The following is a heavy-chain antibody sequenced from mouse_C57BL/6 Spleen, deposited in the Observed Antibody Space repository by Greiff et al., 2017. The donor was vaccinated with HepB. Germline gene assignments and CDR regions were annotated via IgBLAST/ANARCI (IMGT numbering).Heavy chain of an antibody. V-gene: IGHV1-50*01. J-gene: IGHJ1*03. CDR2: IDPSDSYT. Sequence: VKLMESGAELVKPGASVKLSCKASGYTFTSYWMQWVKQRPGQGLEWIGEIDPSDSYTNYNQKFKGKATLTVDTSSSTAYMQLSSLTSEDSAVYYCASIYFDVWGTGTTVTVSS. CDR1: GYTFTSYW. CDR3: ASIYFDV.